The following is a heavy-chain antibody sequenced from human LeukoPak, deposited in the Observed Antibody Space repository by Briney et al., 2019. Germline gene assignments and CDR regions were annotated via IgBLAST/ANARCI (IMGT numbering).Heavy chain of an antibody. V-gene: IGHV1-18*01. CDR2: ISVYNGNT. J-gene: IGHJ4*02. D-gene: IGHD3-3*01. Sequence: ASVKVSCKASGHTFTSYGITWVRQAPGQGLEWMGWISVYNGNTNYAQKLQGRVTMTTDTSTSTAYMELRSLRSDDTAVYYCVLEPGPIFGVTPRERYFDYWGQGTLVTVSS. CDR1: GHTFTSYG. CDR3: VLEPGPIFGVTPRERYFDY.